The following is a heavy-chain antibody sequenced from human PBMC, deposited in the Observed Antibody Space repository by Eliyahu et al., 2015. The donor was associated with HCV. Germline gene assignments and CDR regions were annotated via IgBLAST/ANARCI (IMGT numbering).Heavy chain of an antibody. D-gene: IGHD3-22*01. V-gene: IGHV3-30-3*01. Sequence: QVQLVESGGGVVQPGRSLRLSCAASGFTFSSYAMHWVRQAPGKGLEWVAVISFDGSSRFYADSVKGRFTISRDNSKNTLYLQMSSLRAEDTAVYYCARDMNYDCPECWGQGTLVTVSS. J-gene: IGHJ4*02. CDR1: GFTFSSYA. CDR3: ARDMNYDCPEC. CDR2: ISFDGSSR.